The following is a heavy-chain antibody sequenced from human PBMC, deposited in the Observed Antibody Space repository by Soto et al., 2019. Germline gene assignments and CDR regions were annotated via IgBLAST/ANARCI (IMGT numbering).Heavy chain of an antibody. CDR3: ASTYYDSSGYEEGFDY. CDR1: GGSISSSNW. CDR2: IYHSGST. D-gene: IGHD3-22*01. J-gene: IGHJ4*02. V-gene: IGHV4-4*02. Sequence: QVQLQESGPGLMKPSGTLSLTCAVSGGSISSSNWWSWVRQPPGKGLEWIGEIYHSGSTNYNPSLKSRVTISVDKSKNQFSLKLSSVTAADTAVYYCASTYYDSSGYEEGFDYWGQGTLVTVSS.